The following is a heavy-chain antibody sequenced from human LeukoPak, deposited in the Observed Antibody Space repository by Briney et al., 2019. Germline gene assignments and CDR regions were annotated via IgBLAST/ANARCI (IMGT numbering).Heavy chain of an antibody. CDR1: GFTVSNNY. Sequence: GGSLRLSCVASGFTVSNNYVSWVRQAPGKGLEWVSIMYSGNYIYYADSVKGRFTISRDNSKNTLFLQMNSLRAEDTAVYYCARDRGIAAVGGRGMDVWGQGTTVTVS. V-gene: IGHV3-66*01. D-gene: IGHD6-13*01. CDR2: MYSGNYI. CDR3: ARDRGIAAVGGRGMDV. J-gene: IGHJ6*02.